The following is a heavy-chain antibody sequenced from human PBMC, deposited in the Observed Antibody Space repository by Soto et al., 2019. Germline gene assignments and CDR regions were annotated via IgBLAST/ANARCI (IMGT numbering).Heavy chain of an antibody. CDR2: INHRGST. D-gene: IGHD1-26*01. CDR3: ARLPSSGSYFEN. CDR1: GGSFRGYY. J-gene: IGHJ4*02. V-gene: IGHV4-34*01. Sequence: PSETLSLTCAVYGGSFRGYYWSWIRQPPGKGLEWIGEINHRGSTNYNPSLKSRVTISVGTSKNQFPLKMISVTAADTAVYYCARLPSSGSYFENWGQGALVTVSS.